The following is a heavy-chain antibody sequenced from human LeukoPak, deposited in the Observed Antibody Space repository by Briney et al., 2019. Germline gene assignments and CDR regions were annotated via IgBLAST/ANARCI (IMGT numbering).Heavy chain of an antibody. CDR2: IYYSGST. CDR3: AREPAVVGATSGFDY. CDR1: GYSISSGYY. J-gene: IGHJ4*02. D-gene: IGHD1-26*01. V-gene: IGHV4-61*01. Sequence: SETLSLTCSVSGYSISSGYYWSWIRQPPGKGLEWIGYIYYSGSTNYNPSLKSRVTISVDTSKNQFSLKLSSVTAADTAVYYCAREPAVVGATSGFDYWGQGTLVTVSS.